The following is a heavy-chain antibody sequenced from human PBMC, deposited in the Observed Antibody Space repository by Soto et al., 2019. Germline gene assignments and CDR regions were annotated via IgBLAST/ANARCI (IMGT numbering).Heavy chain of an antibody. CDR1: GIPVSSNY. V-gene: IGHV3-53*04. CDR2: LHSGGDT. Sequence: EVQLVESGGGLVQPGGSLRLSCVASGIPVSSNYMTWVRQAPGKGLEWVSVLHSGGDTYYAHSVKGRCTISRHDSTNTLYLQMNSLTPEDTAVYYCARDGPYYYASRMDVWGQGTTVTVSS. D-gene: IGHD3-10*01. CDR3: ARDGPYYYASRMDV. J-gene: IGHJ6*02.